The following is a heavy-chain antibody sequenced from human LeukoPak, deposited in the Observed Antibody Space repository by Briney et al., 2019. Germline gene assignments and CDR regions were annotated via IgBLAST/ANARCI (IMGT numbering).Heavy chain of an antibody. CDR1: GGSISSYY. Sequence: SETLSLTCTVSGGSISSYYWSWIRQPPGKGLEWIGYIYYSGSTNYNPSLKTRATISVDTSKNQFSLKLSSVTAADTAMYYCARHFDNSGYYFWFDPWGQGTLVTVSS. CDR2: IYYSGST. CDR3: ARHFDNSGYYFWFDP. J-gene: IGHJ5*02. D-gene: IGHD3-22*01. V-gene: IGHV4-59*08.